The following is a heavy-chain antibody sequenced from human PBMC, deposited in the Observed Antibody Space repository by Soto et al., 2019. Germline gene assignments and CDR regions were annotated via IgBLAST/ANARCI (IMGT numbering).Heavy chain of an antibody. V-gene: IGHV3-23*01. J-gene: IGHJ4*02. CDR3: AKGSEGVVPAAVDY. Sequence: GSLRLSCAASGCTFSSYAMRWVRQAPGKGLEWVSAISGSGGSTYYADSVKGRFTISRDNSKNTLYLQMNSLRAEDTAVYYCAKGSEGVVPAAVDYWGKGTLVTVSS. CDR2: ISGSGGST. CDR1: GCTFSSYA. D-gene: IGHD2-2*01.